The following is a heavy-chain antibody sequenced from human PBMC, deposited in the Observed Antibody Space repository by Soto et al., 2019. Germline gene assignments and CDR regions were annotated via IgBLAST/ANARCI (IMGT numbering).Heavy chain of an antibody. Sequence: QVQLVESGGGVVQPGRSLRLSCAASGFTFSSYGMHWVRQAPGKGLEWVAVISYDGSNKYYADSVKGRFPISRDNSKNTLYLQMNRLRAEDTAVYYCANEIDGIAAGGDYWGQGTLVTVSS. CDR3: ANEIDGIAAGGDY. V-gene: IGHV3-30*18. CDR1: GFTFSSYG. J-gene: IGHJ4*02. CDR2: ISYDGSNK. D-gene: IGHD6-13*01.